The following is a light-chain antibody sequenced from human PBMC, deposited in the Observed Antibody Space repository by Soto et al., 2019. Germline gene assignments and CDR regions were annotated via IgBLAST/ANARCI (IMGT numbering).Light chain of an antibody. Sequence: EIVLTQSPGTLSLSPGEGATLSCGASQSVSSSYLAWYQQKPGQAPRLLIYGASNRATGIPDRFSGSGSGTDFTLTISRLEPEDFAVYYCQQYGSSGTFGQGTKVDIK. CDR3: QQYGSSGT. J-gene: IGKJ1*01. V-gene: IGKV3-20*01. CDR1: QSVSSSY. CDR2: GAS.